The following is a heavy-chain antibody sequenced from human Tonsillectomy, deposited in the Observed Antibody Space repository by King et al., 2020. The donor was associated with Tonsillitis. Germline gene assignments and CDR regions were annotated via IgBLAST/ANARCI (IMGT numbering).Heavy chain of an antibody. V-gene: IGHV3-33*08. CDR3: ARDSNYDFWSGPDY. CDR1: GFTFSSYC. Sequence: VQLVESGGGVVQPGRSLRLSCAASGFTFSSYCMHWGCQAPGTGLEWLAVIGYDGSNKYYANSVKGRFTISRDNSKNTMYLQMNSLRAEDTAVYYCARDSNYDFWSGPDYWGQGTLVTVSS. J-gene: IGHJ4*02. D-gene: IGHD3-3*01. CDR2: IGYDGSNK.